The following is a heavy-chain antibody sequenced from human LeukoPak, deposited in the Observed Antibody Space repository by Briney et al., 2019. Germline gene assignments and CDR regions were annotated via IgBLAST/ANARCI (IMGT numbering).Heavy chain of an antibody. V-gene: IGHV1-2*02. CDR2: INPNSGGT. D-gene: IGHD1-1*01. CDR1: GYTFTGYY. CDR3: ARGYPTTAPFAFDI. J-gene: IGHJ3*02. Sequence: ASVKVSCKASGYTFTGYYMHWVRQAPGQGLEWMGWINPNSGGTNYAQKFQGRVTMTRDTSISTAYMELSRLRSDDTAVYYCARGYPTTAPFAFDIWGQGTMVTVSS.